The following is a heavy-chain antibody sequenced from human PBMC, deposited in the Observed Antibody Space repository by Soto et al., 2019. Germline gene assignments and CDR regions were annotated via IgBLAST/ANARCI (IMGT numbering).Heavy chain of an antibody. D-gene: IGHD6-19*01. J-gene: IGHJ4*02. V-gene: IGHV3-7*05. CDR3: AGGSGWESDY. CDR1: GFTFSRYW. CDR2: IKQDGSEK. Sequence: GGSLRLSCAASGFTFSRYWMNWVRQAPGKGLEWVANIKQDGSEKNYVDSVKGRFTISRDNGKNSLHLEMNSRRAEDTAVYYCAGGSGWESDYWGQGTLVTVSS.